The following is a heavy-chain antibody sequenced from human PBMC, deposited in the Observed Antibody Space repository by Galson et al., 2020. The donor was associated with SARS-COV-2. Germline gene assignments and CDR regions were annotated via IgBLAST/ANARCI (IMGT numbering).Heavy chain of an antibody. CDR2: IFSHDEK. V-gene: IGHV2-26*01. J-gene: IGHJ5*02. D-gene: IGHD3-3*01. CDR3: ARGASGLEWLLLDWFDP. Sequence: KMSGPTLVQPTEPLTLTCTVSGFSLSNARMGVSWIRQPPGKALEWLAHIFSHDEKSYSPPLKSQLTISKDTSKSQVVLTMTNMDPVDTATYYCARGASGLEWLLLDWFDPWGQGTLVTVSS. CDR1: GFSLSNARMG.